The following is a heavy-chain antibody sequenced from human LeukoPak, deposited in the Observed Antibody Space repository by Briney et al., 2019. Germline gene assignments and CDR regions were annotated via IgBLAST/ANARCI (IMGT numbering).Heavy chain of an antibody. V-gene: IGHV3-48*03. D-gene: IGHD6-13*01. CDR2: ISSSGSTI. CDR3: ARPYSSSWYRAFDI. CDR1: GFTFSNYD. J-gene: IGHJ3*02. Sequence: GGSLRLSCAASGFTFSNYDMNWVRQAPGKGLEWVSYISSSGSTIYYADSVKGRFTISRDNAKNSLYLQMNSLRAEDTAVYYCARPYSSSWYRAFDIWGQGTMVTVSS.